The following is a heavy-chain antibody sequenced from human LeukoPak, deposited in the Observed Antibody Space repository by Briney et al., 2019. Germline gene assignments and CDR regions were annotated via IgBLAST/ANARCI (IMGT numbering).Heavy chain of an antibody. J-gene: IGHJ4*02. D-gene: IGHD6-13*01. CDR2: IYYSGST. V-gene: IGHV4-59*08. Sequence: SETLSLTCTVSGGSISSYYWSWIRQPPGKGLEWIGYIYYSGSTNYNPSLKSRVTMSVDTSKNQFSLKLSSVTAADTAVYYCARHRHSSSWYKFDYWGQGTLVTVSS. CDR1: GGSISSYY. CDR3: ARHRHSSSWYKFDY.